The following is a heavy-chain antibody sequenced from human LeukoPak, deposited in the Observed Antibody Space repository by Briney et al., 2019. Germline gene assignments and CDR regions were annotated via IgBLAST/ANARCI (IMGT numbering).Heavy chain of an antibody. V-gene: IGHV4-59*01. J-gene: IGHJ4*02. Sequence: TPSETLSLTCTGSGVSITSYYWSWIRQPPGKGLEWIGYIFYNGSPNYNPSLKSRVTISIDTSENQFSLKLTSVTAADTAVYYCARDSPPWAAGAVPFDYWGQGTLVTVSS. D-gene: IGHD6-13*01. CDR3: ARDSPPWAAGAVPFDY. CDR1: GVSITSYY. CDR2: IFYNGSP.